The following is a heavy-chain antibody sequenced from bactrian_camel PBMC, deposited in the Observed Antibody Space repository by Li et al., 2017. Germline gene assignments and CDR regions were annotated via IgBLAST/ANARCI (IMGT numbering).Heavy chain of an antibody. Sequence: HVQLVESGGDSVQTGGSLRLSCVASILRRGDYCMGWFRQQAGEKREAVALNDSSNTDNYADSVKGRFTLSRDSAKNTLDLQMDNLKPEDTAMYYCAATPSWRMGGSWCPSRESEYNFWGQGTQVTVS. J-gene: IGHJ4*01. CDR1: ILRRGDYC. CDR3: AATPSWRMGGSWCPSRESEYNF. CDR2: NDSSNTD. V-gene: IGHV3-2*01. D-gene: IGHD2*01.